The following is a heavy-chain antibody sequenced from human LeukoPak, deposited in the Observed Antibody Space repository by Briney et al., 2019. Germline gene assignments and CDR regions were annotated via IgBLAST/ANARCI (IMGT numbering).Heavy chain of an antibody. CDR2: IIPIFGTA. CDR1: GGTFSSYA. J-gene: IGHJ6*03. V-gene: IGHV1-69*06. Sequence: SVKVSCKACGGTFSSYAISWVRQAPGQGLEWMGGIIPIFGTANYAQKFQGRVTITADKSTSTAYMELSSLRSEDTAVYYCVRAKMTTKSINYYYYYMDVWGKGTTVTVSS. CDR3: VRAKMTTKSINYYYYYMDV. D-gene: IGHD5-24*01.